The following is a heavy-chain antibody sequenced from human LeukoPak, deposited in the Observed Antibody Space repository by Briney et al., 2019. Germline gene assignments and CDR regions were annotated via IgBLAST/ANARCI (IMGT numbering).Heavy chain of an antibody. CDR3: AKDPEKGLAVARLEH. CDR2: IRYDGIYK. J-gene: IGHJ5*02. CDR1: EFTFNNNG. D-gene: IGHD6-19*01. Sequence: GGSLRLSCAASEFTFNNNGMHWVRQAPGKGLEWVVFIRYDGIYKYYADSVKGRFTIFRDKSKTTLFLQMDSLRAEDTAVYYCAKDPEKGLAVARLEHWGQGTPVTVSS. V-gene: IGHV3-30*02.